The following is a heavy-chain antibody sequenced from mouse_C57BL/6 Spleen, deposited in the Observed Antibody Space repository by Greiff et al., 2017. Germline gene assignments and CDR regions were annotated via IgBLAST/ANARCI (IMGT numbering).Heavy chain of an antibody. J-gene: IGHJ2*01. CDR2: ISSGSSTI. CDR3: AVGDGSSYVSDY. D-gene: IGHD1-1*01. CDR1: GFTFSDYG. V-gene: IGHV5-17*01. Sequence: VQLKESGGGLVKPGGSLKLSCAASGFTFSDYGMHWVRQAPEKGLEWVAYISSGSSTIYYADTVKGRFTISRDNAKNTLFLQMTSLRSEDTAMYYCAVGDGSSYVSDYWGQGTTLTVSS.